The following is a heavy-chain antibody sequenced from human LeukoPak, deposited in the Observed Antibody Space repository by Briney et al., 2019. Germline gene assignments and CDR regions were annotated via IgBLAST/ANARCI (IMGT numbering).Heavy chain of an antibody. J-gene: IGHJ4*02. CDR3: AKLTYDFWSGYSYSY. CDR2: ISGSGGST. D-gene: IGHD3-3*01. Sequence: TGGSLRLSCAASGFTFSSYAMSWVRQAPGKGLEWVSAISGSGGSTYYADSVKGRFTISRDNSKNTLYLQMNSLRAEDTAVYYCAKLTYDFWSGYSYSYWGQGTLVTVSS. V-gene: IGHV3-23*01. CDR1: GFTFSSYA.